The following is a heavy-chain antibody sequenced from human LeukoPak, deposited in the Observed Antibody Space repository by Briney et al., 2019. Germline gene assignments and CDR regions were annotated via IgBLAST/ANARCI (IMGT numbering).Heavy chain of an antibody. CDR2: IIPIFGTL. D-gene: IGHD3-3*01. CDR1: GGTFGNYA. J-gene: IGHJ4*02. V-gene: IGHV1-69*13. CDR3: AGGKLFDFWCGYYPMDDS. Sequence: GASVKVSCKASGGTFGNYAISWVRQAPGQGLEWMGGIIPIFGTLNYAQKFQGRVTITADESTSTVYMELSSLKSEDTAVYYCAGGKLFDFWCGYYPMDDSWGQGTLVTVSS.